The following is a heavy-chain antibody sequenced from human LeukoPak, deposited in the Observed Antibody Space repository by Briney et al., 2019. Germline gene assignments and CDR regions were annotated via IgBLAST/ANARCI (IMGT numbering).Heavy chain of an antibody. CDR2: IYSGGST. D-gene: IGHD6-19*01. J-gene: IGHJ4*02. V-gene: IGHV3-66*01. Sequence: PGGSLRLSCAASGFTFSSYAMSWVRQAPGKGLEWVSVIYSGGSTYYADSVKGRFTISRDNAKNSLYLQMNSLRAEDTAVYYCAREGSGRGHSDYWGQGTLVTVSS. CDR3: AREGSGRGHSDY. CDR1: GFTFSSYA.